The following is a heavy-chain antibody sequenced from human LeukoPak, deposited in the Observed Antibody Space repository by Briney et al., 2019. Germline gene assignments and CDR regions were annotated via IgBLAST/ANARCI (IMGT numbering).Heavy chain of an antibody. D-gene: IGHD2-2*02. CDR2: FYAGGDT. CDR3: AKGGQGYCSSTSCYRWWGYYYYMDV. J-gene: IGHJ6*03. V-gene: IGHV3-23*03. CDR1: GFTFSSYA. Sequence: GGSLRLSCAASGFTFSSYAMSWVRQAPGKGLEWVSVFYAGGDTYYADSVKGRFTISRDNSKNTLYLQMNSLRAEDTAVYYCAKGGQGYCSSTSCYRWWGYYYYMDVWGKGTTVTVSS.